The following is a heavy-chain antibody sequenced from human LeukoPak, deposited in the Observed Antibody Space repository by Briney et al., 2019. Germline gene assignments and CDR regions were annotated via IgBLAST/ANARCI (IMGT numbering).Heavy chain of an antibody. V-gene: IGHV3-23*01. CDR1: GFTFSRSA. J-gene: IGHJ4*02. D-gene: IGHD3/OR15-3a*01. CDR3: AKDGLYYVGTEHVYYFDS. Sequence: GGAVSLSCAASGFTFSRSAMTWVRQAPSRGREFVAANHYSCGTTYYADTVKGRLTISRDNSKNTLYMQMNSLRAEDTALYYCAKDGLYYVGTEHVYYFDSWGQGTLVTVSS. CDR2: NHYSCGTT.